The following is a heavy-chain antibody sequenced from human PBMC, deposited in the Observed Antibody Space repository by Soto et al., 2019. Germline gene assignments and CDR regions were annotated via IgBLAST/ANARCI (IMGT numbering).Heavy chain of an antibody. Sequence: PGGSLRLSCAASGFTFSGYEMNWVRQAPGKGLEWVSYISGSGSTIYYADSVKGRFTISRDNAKDSLYLQMNSLRAEDTAVYYCAREDSIIIPAVSDFWGQGALVTVSS. CDR3: AREDSIIIPAVSDF. V-gene: IGHV3-48*03. D-gene: IGHD2-2*01. CDR2: ISGSGSTI. CDR1: GFTFSGYE. J-gene: IGHJ4*02.